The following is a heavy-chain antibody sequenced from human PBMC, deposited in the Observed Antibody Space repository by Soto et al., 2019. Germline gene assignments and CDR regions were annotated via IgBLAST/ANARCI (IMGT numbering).Heavy chain of an antibody. V-gene: IGHV3-30-3*01. D-gene: IGHD4-17*01. CDR3: AVDYGGNRGADY. Sequence: QVQLVESGGGVVQPGRSLRLSCAASGFTFSSYAMHWVRQAPGKGLEWVAVISYDGSNKYYADSVKGRFTISRDNSKNTLYLQMNSLRAEDTTVYYCAVDYGGNRGADYWGQGTLVTVSS. CDR1: GFTFSSYA. J-gene: IGHJ4*02. CDR2: ISYDGSNK.